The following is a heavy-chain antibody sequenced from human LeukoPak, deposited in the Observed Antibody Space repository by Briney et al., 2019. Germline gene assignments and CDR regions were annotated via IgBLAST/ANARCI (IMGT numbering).Heavy chain of an antibody. J-gene: IGHJ4*02. Sequence: GGSLRLSCAASGFIFRSYAMSWVRQAPGKGLEWVSGITGSGGATYYADSVKGRFTISRDNSKNTLYLQVDTLRAEDTAVYYCARDRAASPYDILTGYRNYYFHYWGQGTLVTVSS. V-gene: IGHV3-23*01. CDR3: ARDRAASPYDILTGYRNYYFHY. CDR2: ITGSGGAT. CDR1: GFIFRSYA. D-gene: IGHD3-9*01.